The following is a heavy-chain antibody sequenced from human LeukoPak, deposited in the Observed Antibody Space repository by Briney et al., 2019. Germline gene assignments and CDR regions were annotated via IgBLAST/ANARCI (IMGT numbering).Heavy chain of an antibody. J-gene: IGHJ5*02. D-gene: IGHD2-2*01. CDR2: IIPILGIA. V-gene: IGHV1-69*04. Sequence: SVKVSCKASGGTFSSDTISGVRQAPGQGLEWMGRIIPILGIANSAQKFEGRVTITADKSTSTDYMELSSLRSEDTAVYYCARDRDIVVVPPAQYNWFDPWGQGTLVTVSS. CDR3: ARDRDIVVVPPAQYNWFDP. CDR1: GGTFSSDT.